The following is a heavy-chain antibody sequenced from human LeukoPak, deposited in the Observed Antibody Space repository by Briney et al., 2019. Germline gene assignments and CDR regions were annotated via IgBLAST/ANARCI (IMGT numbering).Heavy chain of an antibody. D-gene: IGHD5-18*01. V-gene: IGHV3-15*01. CDR2: IKSKRDGETA. CDR1: GFTSMKAW. CDR3: TTDGGVIGQVWLSY. J-gene: IGHJ4*02. Sequence: NPGGSLRLSCAASGFTSMKAWMSWVRQAPGKALEWVARIKSKRDGETADYAAPVKGRFTISRDDSKNTLYQQMNSLKTDDTALYYCTTDGGVIGQVWLSYWGQGTLVTVSS.